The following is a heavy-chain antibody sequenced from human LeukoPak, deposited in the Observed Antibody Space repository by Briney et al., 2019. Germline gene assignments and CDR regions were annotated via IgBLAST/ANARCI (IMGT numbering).Heavy chain of an antibody. CDR2: IYYSGST. D-gene: IGHD3-3*01. CDR1: GGSISSSSYY. J-gene: IGHJ4*02. Sequence: SETLSLTCTVSGGSISSSSYYRGWIRQPPGKGLEWIGSIYYSGSTYYNPSLKSRVTISVDTSKNQFSLKLSSVTAADTAVYYCARQGYYDFWSGQHGYWGQGTLVTVSS. V-gene: IGHV4-39*01. CDR3: ARQGYYDFWSGQHGY.